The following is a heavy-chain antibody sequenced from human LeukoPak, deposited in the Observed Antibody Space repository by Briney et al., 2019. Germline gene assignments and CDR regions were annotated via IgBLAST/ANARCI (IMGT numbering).Heavy chain of an antibody. Sequence: SETLSLTCALYGGSLSGYYWSWIRQPAGKGLEWIGRIYTRGSTNHNPSLKSGVTISVDTSKTQSSLKLTSVTAADTAVYYCAREGLNMVRGVIPKEAWGWFDPWGQGTLVTVSS. J-gene: IGHJ5*02. CDR1: GGSLSGYY. D-gene: IGHD3-10*01. CDR2: IYTRGST. CDR3: AREGLNMVRGVIPKEAWGWFDP. V-gene: IGHV4-4*07.